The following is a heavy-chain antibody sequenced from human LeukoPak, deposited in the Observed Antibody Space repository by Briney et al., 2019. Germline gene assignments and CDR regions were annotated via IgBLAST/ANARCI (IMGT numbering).Heavy chain of an antibody. Sequence: PSETLSLTCIVSGGSFSSSYWSWIRQPPGKGLEWIAYIYSNGNTNSNPSLKSRVTIAVDTSQSQLSLKLSSVTAADTAVYYCARGLVGLTPHAGVFQIWGQGTKVTVSS. D-gene: IGHD1-26*01. J-gene: IGHJ3*02. CDR1: GGSFSSSY. CDR3: ARGLVGLTPHAGVFQI. CDR2: IYSNGNT. V-gene: IGHV4-59*01.